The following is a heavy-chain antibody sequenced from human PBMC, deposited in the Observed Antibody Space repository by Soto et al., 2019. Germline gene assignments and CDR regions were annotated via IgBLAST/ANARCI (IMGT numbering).Heavy chain of an antibody. Sequence: SVKVSCKASGGTFSSYSISWVRQAPGQGLEWMGGIIPIFGTANYAQKFQGRVTITADESTSTAYMELSSLRSEDTAVYYCARSIVVVTALDYWGQGTLVTVSS. CDR3: ARSIVVVTALDY. V-gene: IGHV1-69*13. CDR2: IIPIFGTA. J-gene: IGHJ4*02. CDR1: GGTFSSYS. D-gene: IGHD2-21*02.